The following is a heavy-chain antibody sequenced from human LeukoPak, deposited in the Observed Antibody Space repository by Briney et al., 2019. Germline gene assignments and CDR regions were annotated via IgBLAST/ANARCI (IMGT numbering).Heavy chain of an antibody. V-gene: IGHV4-59*01. Sequence: SETLSLTCTVSGGSISSYYWSWIRQPPGKGLEWIGHIYYSGDTNYNPSLKSRVTISVDTSKNQCSLKLSSVTAADTAAYYCARDIGGATYFDYWGQGTLVTVSS. CDR1: GGSISSYY. D-gene: IGHD1-26*01. CDR3: ARDIGGATYFDY. J-gene: IGHJ4*02. CDR2: IYYSGDT.